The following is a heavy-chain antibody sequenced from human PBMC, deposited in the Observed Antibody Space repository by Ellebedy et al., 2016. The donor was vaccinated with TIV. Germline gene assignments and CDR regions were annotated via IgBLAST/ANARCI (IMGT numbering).Heavy chain of an antibody. CDR3: ASHLIMITFGGTPNAFDI. Sequence: GESLKISCKGSGYLFTSYWIGWVRQMPGRGLEWMGIIYPGDSDTRYSPSFQGPVTISADKSISTAYLQWSSLKASDPAMYYCASHLIMITFGGTPNAFDIWGQGTMVTVSS. D-gene: IGHD3-16*01. V-gene: IGHV5-51*01. J-gene: IGHJ3*02. CDR1: GYLFTSYW. CDR2: IYPGDSDT.